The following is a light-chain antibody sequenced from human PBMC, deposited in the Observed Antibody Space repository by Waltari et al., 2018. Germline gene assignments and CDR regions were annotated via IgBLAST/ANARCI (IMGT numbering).Light chain of an antibody. CDR2: KAS. Sequence: IQMTQSPSSLSASVGDRVTITCRASQGISSFLAWYQQKPGNAPKLLIYKASNVESGVPSRFSGSGSGTDFTLTISSLQPEDFATYYCQQHNSHPLTFGGGTKVEIK. CDR3: QQHNSHPLT. CDR1: QGISSF. J-gene: IGKJ4*01. V-gene: IGKV1-13*02.